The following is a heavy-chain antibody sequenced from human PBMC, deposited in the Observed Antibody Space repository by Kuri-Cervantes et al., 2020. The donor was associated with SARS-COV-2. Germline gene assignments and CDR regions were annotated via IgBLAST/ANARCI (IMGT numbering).Heavy chain of an antibody. Sequence: SETLSLTCTVSGDSISSGSYYWSWTRQPAGKGLEWIGRIYSNGKTNYNPSLKSRVAISIDTSKNQFSLKLSSVTAADTAVYYCARASPYYYYYYGMDVWGQGTTVTVSS. CDR2: IYSNGKT. J-gene: IGHJ6*02. CDR1: GDSISSGSYY. CDR3: ARASPYYYYYYGMDV. V-gene: IGHV4-61*02.